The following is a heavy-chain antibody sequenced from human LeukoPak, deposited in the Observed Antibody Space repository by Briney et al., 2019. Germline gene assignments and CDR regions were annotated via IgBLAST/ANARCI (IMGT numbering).Heavy chain of an antibody. CDR1: GVSISNSSYY. V-gene: IGHV4-39*01. D-gene: IGHD2-15*01. J-gene: IGHJ3*02. Sequence: SETLSLTCTVSGVSISNSSYYWGWLRQPPGKGLEWIGSIYYRGTTYYNPSLKSRVTMSVDTSKNQFSLRLDSVTAADTAVYYCARRWTSLGDAFDIWGQGTMVTVSS. CDR2: IYYRGTT. CDR3: ARRWTSLGDAFDI.